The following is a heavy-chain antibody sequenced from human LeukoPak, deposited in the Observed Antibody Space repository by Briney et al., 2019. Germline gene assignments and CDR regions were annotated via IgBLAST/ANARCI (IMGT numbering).Heavy chain of an antibody. D-gene: IGHD3-22*01. CDR3: ATDRERDPSVYYLV. V-gene: IGHV3-7*03. J-gene: IGHJ4*02. CDR2: IKQDESEK. Sequence: GGSLRLSCAASGFTFSNYAMNWVRQAPGKGLEWVASIKQDESEKHYVDSVKGRFTISRDNAKNSLYLQMNSLRAEDTAVYYCATDRERDPSVYYLVGGQGTLITVSS. CDR1: GFTFSNYA.